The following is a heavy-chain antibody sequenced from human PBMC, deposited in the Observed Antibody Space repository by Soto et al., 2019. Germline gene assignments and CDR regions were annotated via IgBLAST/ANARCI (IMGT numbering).Heavy chain of an antibody. CDR2: INAGNGKT. D-gene: IGHD6-19*01. CDR3: VRDGAVAGNINFDY. V-gene: IGHV1-3*01. CDR1: GYTLSRSC. Sequence: GASVKVSCKASGYTLSRSCIHWVRQAPGQRLEWMGWINAGNGKTKYSQRLQGRVTITRDTSASTAYMELSSLRSEDTAVYYCVRDGAVAGNINFDYWGQGTLVTVSS. J-gene: IGHJ4*02.